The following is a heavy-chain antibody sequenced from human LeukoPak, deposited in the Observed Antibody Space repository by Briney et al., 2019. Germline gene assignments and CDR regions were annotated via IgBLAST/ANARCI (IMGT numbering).Heavy chain of an antibody. CDR2: TYYRSKWYN. V-gene: IGHV6-1*01. CDR3: ARDRVPNYYYYYYMDV. CDR1: GDSVSSNSAA. J-gene: IGHJ6*03. Sequence: SQTLSLTCAISGDSVSSNSAAWSWIRQSPSRGLEWLGRTYYRSKWYNDYAVSVKSRITINPDTSKNQFSLQLNSVTPEDTAVYYCARDRVPNYYYYYYMDVWGEGTTVTVSS. D-gene: IGHD1-1*01.